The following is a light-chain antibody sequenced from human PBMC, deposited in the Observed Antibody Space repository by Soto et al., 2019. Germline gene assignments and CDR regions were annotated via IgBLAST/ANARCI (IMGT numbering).Light chain of an antibody. CDR1: QSISSW. Sequence: DIQMTQSPSTLSASVGDRVTITCRASQSISSWLAWYQQKPGKAPKLLIYDASSLESGVPSRFSGSGSGTEFTLTISSLQPDDFATYSCQQYNSYSPVLTVGGGTKVEIK. V-gene: IGKV1-5*01. J-gene: IGKJ4*01. CDR3: QQYNSYSPVLT. CDR2: DAS.